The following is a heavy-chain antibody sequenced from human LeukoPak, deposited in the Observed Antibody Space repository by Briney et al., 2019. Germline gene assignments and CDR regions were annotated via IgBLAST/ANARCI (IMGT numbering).Heavy chain of an antibody. CDR3: ARERGRYCNSTSCRDPNWFDP. D-gene: IGHD2-2*01. CDR2: IYYSGST. CDR1: GGSISSGDYY. J-gene: IGHJ5*02. Sequence: SETLSLTCTVSGGSISSGDYYWSWIRQPPGKGLEWIGYIYYSGSTYYNPSLKSRVTISVDTSKNQFSLKLSSVTAADTAVYYCARERGRYCNSTSCRDPNWFDPWGQGTLVTVSS. V-gene: IGHV4-30-4*08.